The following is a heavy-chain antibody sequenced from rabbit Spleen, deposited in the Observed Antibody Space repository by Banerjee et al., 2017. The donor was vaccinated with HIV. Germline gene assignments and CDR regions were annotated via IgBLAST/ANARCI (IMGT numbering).Heavy chain of an antibody. V-gene: IGHV1S45*01. Sequence: EQLEESGGGLVQPEGSLTLTCKASGVSLNDKDVMCWVRQAPGKGLEWIACIYAGSSGSTYYASWAKGRFTISKTSSTTVTLQLTSLTAADTATYFCARDINGGYRRFNLWGPGTLVTVS. D-gene: IGHD1-1*01. CDR2: IYAGSSGST. J-gene: IGHJ4*01. CDR3: ARDINGGYRRFNL. CDR1: GVSLNDKDV.